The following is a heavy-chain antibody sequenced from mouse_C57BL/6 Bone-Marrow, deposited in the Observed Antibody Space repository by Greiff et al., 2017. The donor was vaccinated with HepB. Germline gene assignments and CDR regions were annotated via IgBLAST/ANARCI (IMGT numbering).Heavy chain of an antibody. CDR1: GYTFTNYW. D-gene: IGHD1-1*01. CDR2: IYPGGGYT. Sequence: QVQLQQSGAELVRPGTSVKMSCKASGYTFTNYWIGWAKQRPGHGLEWIGDIYPGGGYTNYNEKFKGKATLTADKSSSTAYMQFSSLTSEDSAIYYCARKTTVVAPYFDYWGQGTTLTVSS. J-gene: IGHJ2*01. V-gene: IGHV1-63*01. CDR3: ARKTTVVAPYFDY.